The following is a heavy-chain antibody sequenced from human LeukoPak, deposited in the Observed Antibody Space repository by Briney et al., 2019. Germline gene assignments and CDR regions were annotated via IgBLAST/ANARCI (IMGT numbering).Heavy chain of an antibody. CDR2: IFHSGKT. CDR1: GYSLCSVYY. V-gene: IGHV4-38-2*01. J-gene: IGHJ4*02. D-gene: IGHD2-21*01. Sequence: SQTLSLTCALSGYSLCSVYYWGWIRPSPEKGVEWIGSIFHSGKTYYNFSLKSPVTISVDTSKNQFSLKLTSVTAADTAVYYCARGDIPDYWGQGTLVTVSS. CDR3: ARGDIPDY.